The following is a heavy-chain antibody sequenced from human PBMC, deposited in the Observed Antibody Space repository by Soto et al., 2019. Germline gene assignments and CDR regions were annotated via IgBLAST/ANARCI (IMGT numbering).Heavy chain of an antibody. CDR3: TRGPRHTSIGTGAF. D-gene: IGHD3-10*01. CDR2: ITDDGSPT. CDR1: GFIFSMYG. J-gene: IGHJ4*02. V-gene: IGHV3-74*01. Sequence: PGGSLRLSCETSGFIFSMYGMQWVRQVPGKGPQWVARITDDGSPTYYAASVEGRFTISRDNAKDALYLQMTSLGADDTAFYYCTRGPRHTSIGTGAFWGQGTLVTVSS.